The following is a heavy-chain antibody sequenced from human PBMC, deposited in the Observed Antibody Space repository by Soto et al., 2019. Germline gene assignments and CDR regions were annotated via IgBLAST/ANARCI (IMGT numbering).Heavy chain of an antibody. V-gene: IGHV4-61*08. D-gene: IGHD6-19*01. CDR2: IYSSGSA. CDR1: GDSVSSGGYY. CDR3: ARGFSSVSMDA. J-gene: IGHJ6*02. Sequence: TSETLSLTCTASGDSVSSGGYYWSWIRQPPGKGLEWIGYIYSSGSANYNPSLKSRVTISRDTSKNQISLKVASVTAADTAGYYCARGFSSVSMDAWGQGTTVTVSS.